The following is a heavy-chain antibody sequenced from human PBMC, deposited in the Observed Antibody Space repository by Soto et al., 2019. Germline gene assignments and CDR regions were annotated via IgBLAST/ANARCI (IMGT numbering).Heavy chain of an antibody. D-gene: IGHD7-27*01. Sequence: GGSLRLSCAASGFTFTIFAMSWVRQSPGKGLEWVSTISGSGGSTYYADAVKGRFTISRDNSMGTLYLQMKSLRVEDTAIYYCAKEVSLGSSVDLGYWGQGTLVTVSS. CDR2: ISGSGGST. CDR1: GFTFTIFA. J-gene: IGHJ4*02. V-gene: IGHV3-23*01. CDR3: AKEVSLGSSVDLGY.